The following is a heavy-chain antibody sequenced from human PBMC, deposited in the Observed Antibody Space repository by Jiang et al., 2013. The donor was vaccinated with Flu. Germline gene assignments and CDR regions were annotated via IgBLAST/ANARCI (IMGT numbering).Heavy chain of an antibody. D-gene: IGHD1-26*01. Sequence: LLKPSETLSLTCTVSGGSVNSASYYWSWIRQPPGKGLEWIGYVYYTGSTKYNPSLKSRVTIAQDTPKNQFSLKVESVTAADTAIYFCARDRSGNYYRRHYYGMDVWGQGTTVTVSS. J-gene: IGHJ6*02. CDR1: GGSVNSASYY. CDR3: ARDRSGNYYRRHYYGMDV. V-gene: IGHV4-61*01. CDR2: VYYTGST.